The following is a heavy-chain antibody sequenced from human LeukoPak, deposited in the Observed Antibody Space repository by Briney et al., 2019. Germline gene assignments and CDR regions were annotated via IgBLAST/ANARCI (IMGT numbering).Heavy chain of an antibody. CDR2: MSGFGSTI. CDR3: ASSRYFDMDV. D-gene: IGHD3-9*01. V-gene: IGHV3-48*04. Sequence: GGFLRLSCAASGFTFSSYSMNWVRQAPGKGLEWISYMSGFGSTIYYADSVKGRFTISRDNAKNSLYLQMNRLRAEDTAVYYCASSRYFDMDVWGQGTTVTVFS. J-gene: IGHJ6*01. CDR1: GFTFSSYS.